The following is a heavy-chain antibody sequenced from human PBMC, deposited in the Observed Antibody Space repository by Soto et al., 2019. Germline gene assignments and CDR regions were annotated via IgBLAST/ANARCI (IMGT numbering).Heavy chain of an antibody. CDR1: GFTFSSYG. Sequence: QVQLVESGGGVVQPGRSLRLSCAASGFTFSSYGMHWVRQAPGKGLEWVAVIWYDGSNKYYADSVKGRFTISRDNSKNTRYLQMNSLRAEDTAVYYCAREGIAVAGKDCDYWGQGTLVTVSS. J-gene: IGHJ4*02. D-gene: IGHD6-19*01. V-gene: IGHV3-33*01. CDR2: IWYDGSNK. CDR3: AREGIAVAGKDCDY.